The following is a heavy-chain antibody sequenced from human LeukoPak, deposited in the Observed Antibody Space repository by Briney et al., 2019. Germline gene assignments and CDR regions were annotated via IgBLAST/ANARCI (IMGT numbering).Heavy chain of an antibody. Sequence: GGSLRLSCAASGFTFSSYSMNWVRQAPGKGLGWVSSISSSSSYIYYADSVKGRFTISRDNAKNSLYLQMNSLRAEDTAVYYCARDILTGYVNYYYGMDVWGKGTTVTVSS. D-gene: IGHD3-9*01. V-gene: IGHV3-21*01. CDR3: ARDILTGYVNYYYGMDV. J-gene: IGHJ6*04. CDR1: GFTFSSYS. CDR2: ISSSSSYI.